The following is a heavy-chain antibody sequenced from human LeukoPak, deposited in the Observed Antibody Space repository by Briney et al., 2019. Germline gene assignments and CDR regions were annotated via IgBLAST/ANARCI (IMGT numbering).Heavy chain of an antibody. D-gene: IGHD6-19*01. V-gene: IGHV1-2*02. J-gene: IGHJ6*03. CDR3: ATTGREDSSGWFSYYYYYYRDV. CDR2: INPNSGGT. Sequence: ASVKVSCKASGDTFTGYYIHWVRQAPGQGLEWMGWINPNSGGTNYAQKFQGRVTMTRDTSISTAYMELSRLRSDDIAIYFCATTGREDSSGWFSYYYYYYRDVWGKGTTVTVSS. CDR1: GDTFTGYY.